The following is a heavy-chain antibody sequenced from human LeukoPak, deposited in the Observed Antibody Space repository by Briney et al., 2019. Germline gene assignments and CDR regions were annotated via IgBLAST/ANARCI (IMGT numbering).Heavy chain of an antibody. V-gene: IGHV4-39*01. CDR2: IYYNRGT. CDR1: SDSISNSAYH. CDR3: ARGYRSFDY. Sequence: SETLSLTCTVSSDSISNSAYHWGWIRQPPGRGLEWIGTIYYNRGTYYNPSLKSRVTISVDTSKNQFSLKLSSVTAADTAVYYCARGYRSFDYWGQGTLVTVSS. D-gene: IGHD6-13*01. J-gene: IGHJ4*02.